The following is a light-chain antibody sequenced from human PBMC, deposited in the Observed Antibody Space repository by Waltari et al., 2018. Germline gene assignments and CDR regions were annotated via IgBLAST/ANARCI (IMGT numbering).Light chain of an antibody. J-gene: IGKJ1*01. CDR1: QGIGND. Sequence: DIQMTQSPSSLPAFVGDRVTITCRASQGIGNDLGWYQQKPGKAPKRLIYSASSLQPGVPSRFSGSGSGTEFTLTISSLQPEDFASYYCLQYNNYPWTFGQGTKVEIK. V-gene: IGKV1-17*01. CDR3: LQYNNYPWT. CDR2: SAS.